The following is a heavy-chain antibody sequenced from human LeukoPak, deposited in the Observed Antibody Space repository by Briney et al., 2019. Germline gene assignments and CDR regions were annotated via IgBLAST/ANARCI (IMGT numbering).Heavy chain of an antibody. CDR2: ISYDGSNK. D-gene: IGHD4-23*01. CDR1: GFTFSSYA. J-gene: IGHJ4*02. Sequence: GGSLRLSCAASGFTFSSYAMHWVRQAPGKGLEWVAVISYDGSNKYYADSVKGRFTISRDNSKNTLYLQMNSLRAEDTAVYYCAKERKLLPFDCWGQGTLVTVSS. V-gene: IGHV3-30-3*01. CDR3: AKERKLLPFDC.